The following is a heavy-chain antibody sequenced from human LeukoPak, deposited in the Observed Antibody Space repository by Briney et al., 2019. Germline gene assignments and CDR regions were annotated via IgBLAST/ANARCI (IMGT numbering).Heavy chain of an antibody. CDR2: ISAYNGNT. Sequence: GASVKVSCKASGYTFTSYGISWVRQAPGQGLEWMGWISAYNGNTNYAQKLQGRVTITRDTSASTAYMELSSLRSEDTAVYYCARVRYYYDSSGHFDYWGQGTLVTVSS. D-gene: IGHD3-22*01. J-gene: IGHJ4*02. CDR1: GYTFTSYG. V-gene: IGHV1-18*01. CDR3: ARVRYYYDSSGHFDY.